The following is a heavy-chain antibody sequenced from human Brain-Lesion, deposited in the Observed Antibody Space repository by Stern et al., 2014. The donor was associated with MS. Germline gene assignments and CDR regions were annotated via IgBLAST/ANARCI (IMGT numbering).Heavy chain of an antibody. CDR2: IYYSGNT. V-gene: IGHV4-39*02. Sequence: QVQLGQSGPGLVKPSETLSLTCTVAGGSVSSTSYAWAWIRQPPGKGLEWIGTIYYSGNTYYSPSLKSRLTISLDTSKNHFSRQRRSVTAADTAVYYCAGEEDIRYCSGGSCTGNWFDPWGQEPWSPSPQ. CDR1: GGSVSSTSYA. CDR3: AGEEDIRYCSGGSCTGNWFDP. D-gene: IGHD2-15*01. J-gene: IGHJ5*02.